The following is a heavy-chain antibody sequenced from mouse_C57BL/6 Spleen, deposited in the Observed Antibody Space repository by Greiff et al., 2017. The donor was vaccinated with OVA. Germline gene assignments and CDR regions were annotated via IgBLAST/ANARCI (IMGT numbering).Heavy chain of an antibody. V-gene: IGHV5-17*01. CDR1: GFTFSDYG. CDR3: ARSYYGSSYVRYFDV. D-gene: IGHD1-1*01. J-gene: IGHJ1*03. CDR2: ISSGSSTI. Sequence: EVKLQESGGGLVKPGGSLKLSCAASGFTFSDYGMHWVRQAPEKGLEWVAYISSGSSTIYYADTVKGRFTISRDNAKNTLFLQMTSLRSEDTAMYYCARSYYGSSYVRYFDVWGTGTTVTVSS.